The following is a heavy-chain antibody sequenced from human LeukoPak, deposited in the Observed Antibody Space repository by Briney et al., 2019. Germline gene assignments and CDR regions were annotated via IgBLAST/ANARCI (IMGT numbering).Heavy chain of an antibody. D-gene: IGHD2/OR15-2a*01. J-gene: IGHJ3*02. CDR3: ATGGFFYGHHGLDM. CDR1: GFPLTNAW. Sequence: GGSLRLSCEVSGFPLTNAWMSWVRQVPGKGLEWLGRIKGKTEGGTPDYSAPVKGRFIISRGDSQNTLYMQMNSLKTEDTAVYYCATGGFFYGHHGLDMWGQGTMVTVS. CDR2: IKGKTEGGTP. V-gene: IGHV3-15*01.